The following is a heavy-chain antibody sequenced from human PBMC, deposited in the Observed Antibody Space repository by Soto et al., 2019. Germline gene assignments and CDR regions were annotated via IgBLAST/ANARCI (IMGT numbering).Heavy chain of an antibody. CDR2: IYWDDDK. J-gene: IGHJ4*02. V-gene: IGHV2-5*02. CDR3: AHTCGLPFDF. CDR1: GFSLRTTGVG. Sequence: QITLKESGPTLVKPTQTLTLTCTYSGFSLRTTGVGVGWIRQPPGKALEWLGIIYWDDDKRYRPALKSRLTLPSDISGSPVVPTITNMCPVDNAAYFFAHTCGLPFDFWGPGNLVIVSS. D-gene: IGHD2-21*01.